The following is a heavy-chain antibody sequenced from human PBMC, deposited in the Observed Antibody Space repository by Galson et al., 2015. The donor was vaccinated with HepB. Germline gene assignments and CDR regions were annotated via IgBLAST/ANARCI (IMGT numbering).Heavy chain of an antibody. D-gene: IGHD4-11*01. J-gene: IGHJ5*02. V-gene: IGHV1-69*13. CDR1: GGTFSSYA. CDR2: IIPIFGTA. CDR3: ANSAMTTVTSGSFDP. Sequence: SVKVSCKASGGTFSSYAISWVRQAPGQGLEWMGGIIPIFGTANYAQKFQGRVTITADESTSTAYMELSSLRSEDTAVYYCANSAMTTVTSGSFDPWGQGTLVTVSS.